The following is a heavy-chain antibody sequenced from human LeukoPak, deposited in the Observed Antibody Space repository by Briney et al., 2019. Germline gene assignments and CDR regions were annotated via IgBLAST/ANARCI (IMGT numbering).Heavy chain of an antibody. J-gene: IGHJ5*02. CDR1: GFTFDDYA. Sequence: AGGSLRLSCAASGFTFDDYAMHWVHQAPGKGLEWVSLISWDGGSTYYADSVKGRFTISRDNSKNSLYLQMNSLRAEDTALYYCAKDSLPRVVARQNWFDPWGQGTLVTVSS. D-gene: IGHD2-15*01. V-gene: IGHV3-43D*04. CDR2: ISWDGGST. CDR3: AKDSLPRVVARQNWFDP.